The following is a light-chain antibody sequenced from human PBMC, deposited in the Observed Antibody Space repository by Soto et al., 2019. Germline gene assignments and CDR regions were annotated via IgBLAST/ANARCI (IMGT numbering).Light chain of an antibody. V-gene: IGKV1-5*03. J-gene: IGKJ5*01. CDR3: QQYNSPIT. Sequence: DIQMTQYPSTRSASVGDRVTITCRASQDIDTWLAWYQQKPGQAPKLLIYGASSLEPGVPSRFSGSGSGTEFPLTITSLQPDDFATYYCQQYNSPITFGQGTRLDIK. CDR2: GAS. CDR1: QDIDTW.